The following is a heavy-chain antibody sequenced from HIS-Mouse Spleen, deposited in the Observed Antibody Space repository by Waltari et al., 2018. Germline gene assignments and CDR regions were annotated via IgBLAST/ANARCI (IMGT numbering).Heavy chain of an antibody. Sequence: QVQLQQWGAGLLKPSETLSLTCAVYGGSFSGYYWSWIRQPPGKGLEWIGEINHSGSTNCNPSLKSRVTISVDTSKNQFSLKLSSVTAADTAVYYCARSAGVGNYYFDYWGQGTLVTVSS. CDR1: GGSFSGYY. CDR3: ARSAGVGNYYFDY. D-gene: IGHD6-19*01. CDR2: INHSGST. J-gene: IGHJ4*02. V-gene: IGHV4-34*01.